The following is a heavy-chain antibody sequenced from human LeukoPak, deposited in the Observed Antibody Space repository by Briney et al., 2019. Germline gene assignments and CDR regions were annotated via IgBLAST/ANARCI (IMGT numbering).Heavy chain of an antibody. CDR1: GYSISSGYY. J-gene: IGHJ5*02. CDR2: IYHSGST. D-gene: IGHD6-19*01. CDR3: ARHGEYSSGWYSLSPVNWFDP. V-gene: IGHV4-38-2*02. Sequence: SETLSLTCTVSGYSISSGYYWGWIRQPPGKGLEWIGSIYHSGSTYYNPSLKSRVTISVDTSKNQFSLKLSSVTAADTAVYYCARHGEYSSGWYSLSPVNWFDPWGQGTLVTVSS.